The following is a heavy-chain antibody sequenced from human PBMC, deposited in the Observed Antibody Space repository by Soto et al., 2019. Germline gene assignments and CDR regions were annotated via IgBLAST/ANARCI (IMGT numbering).Heavy chain of an antibody. D-gene: IGHD6-25*01. V-gene: IGHV3-9*01. Sequence: GGSLRLSCAASGFTFDDYAMHWVRQAPGKGLEWVSGISWNSGSIGYADSVKGRFTISRDNAKNSLYLQMNSLRAEDTALYYCAKGPLSSVGAFDIWGQGTMVTVSS. CDR1: GFTFDDYA. J-gene: IGHJ3*02. CDR3: AKGPLSSVGAFDI. CDR2: ISWNSGSI.